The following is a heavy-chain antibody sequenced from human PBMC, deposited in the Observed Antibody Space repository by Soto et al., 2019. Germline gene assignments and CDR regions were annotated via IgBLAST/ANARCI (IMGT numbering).Heavy chain of an antibody. V-gene: IGHV4-59*01. Sequence: SETLSLTCTVSGGSISSYYWSWIRQPPGKGLEWIGYIYYSGSTNYNPSLKSRVTISVDTSKNQFSLKLSSVTAADTAVYYCARDRGYYDFWSGYCDAVYYYYGMDVWGQGTTVTVSS. CDR2: IYYSGST. CDR3: ARDRGYYDFWSGYCDAVYYYYGMDV. CDR1: GGSISSYY. J-gene: IGHJ6*02. D-gene: IGHD3-3*01.